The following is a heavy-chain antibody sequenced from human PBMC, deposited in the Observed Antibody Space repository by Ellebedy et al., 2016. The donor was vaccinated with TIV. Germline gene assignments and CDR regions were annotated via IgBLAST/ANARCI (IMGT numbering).Heavy chain of an antibody. Sequence: ASVKVSCXASGYTFTGYYMHWVRQAPGQGLEWMGWINPNSGGTNYAQKFQGRVTMTRDTSISTAYMELSRLRSDDTAVYYCARDLVGGSGSYYNGDYYYGMDVWGQGTTVTVSS. D-gene: IGHD3-10*01. CDR2: INPNSGGT. V-gene: IGHV1-2*02. CDR3: ARDLVGGSGSYYNGDYYYGMDV. CDR1: GYTFTGYY. J-gene: IGHJ6*02.